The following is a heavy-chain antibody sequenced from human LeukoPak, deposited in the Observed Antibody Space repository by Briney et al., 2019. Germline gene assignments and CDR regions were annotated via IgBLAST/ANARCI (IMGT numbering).Heavy chain of an antibody. CDR2: ISSSGSTT. D-gene: IGHD5-12*01. Sequence: PGGSLRLSCAASGFTFSDYYMSWIRQAPGKGLEWVSYISSSGSTTYYADSVKGRFTISRDNAKNSLYLQMNSLRAEDTAVYYCARGPVDSLNWFDPWGQGTLVTVSS. V-gene: IGHV3-11*01. CDR1: GFTFSDYY. CDR3: ARGPVDSLNWFDP. J-gene: IGHJ5*02.